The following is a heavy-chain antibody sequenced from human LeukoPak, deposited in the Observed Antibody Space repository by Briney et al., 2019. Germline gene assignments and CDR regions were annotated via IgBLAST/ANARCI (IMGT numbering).Heavy chain of an antibody. CDR3: ARELARWPYNWFDP. Sequence: GGSLRLSCAASGFTFSSYEMNWVRQAPGKGLEWVSYISSSGSTIYYADSVKGRFTISRDNAKNSLYLQMNSLRAEDTAVYYCARELARWPYNWFDPWGQGTLVTVSS. CDR2: ISSSGSTI. D-gene: IGHD5-24*01. J-gene: IGHJ5*02. V-gene: IGHV3-48*03. CDR1: GFTFSSYE.